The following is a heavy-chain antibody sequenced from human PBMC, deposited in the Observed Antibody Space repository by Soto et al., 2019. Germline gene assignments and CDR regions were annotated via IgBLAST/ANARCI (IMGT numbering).Heavy chain of an antibody. V-gene: IGHV1-69*02. D-gene: IGHD3-16*01. Sequence: QVQLVQSGAEVKKPGSSVKVSCKASGGTFSSYTISWVRQAPGQGLEWMGRIIPILGIANYAQKFQGRVTXTXGKYTSTAYMELSSLRSEDTAVYYCARLGDRGAFDYWGQGTLVTVSS. CDR2: IIPILGIA. CDR3: ARLGDRGAFDY. J-gene: IGHJ4*02. CDR1: GGTFSSYT.